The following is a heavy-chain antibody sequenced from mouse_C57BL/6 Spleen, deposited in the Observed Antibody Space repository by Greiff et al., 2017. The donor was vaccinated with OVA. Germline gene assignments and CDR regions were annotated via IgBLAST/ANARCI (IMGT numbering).Heavy chain of an antibody. J-gene: IGHJ2*01. D-gene: IGHD3-2*02. CDR1: GYSITSGYY. V-gene: IGHV3-6*01. Sequence: EVQLVESGPGLVKPSQSLSLTCSVTGYSITSGYYWNWIRQFPGNKLEWMGYISYDGSNNYNPSLKNRISITRDTSKNQFFLKLNSVTTEDTATYYCAREGSGYVDYWGQGTTLTVSS. CDR2: ISYDGSN. CDR3: AREGSGYVDY.